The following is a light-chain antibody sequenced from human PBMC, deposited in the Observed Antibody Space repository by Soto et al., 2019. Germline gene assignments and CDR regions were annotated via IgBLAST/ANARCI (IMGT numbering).Light chain of an antibody. CDR1: QDVRTY. J-gene: IGKJ4*01. CDR2: DAS. CDR3: QQYDNRLT. V-gene: IGKV1-33*01. Sequence: DIQMTQSPSSLSASVGDRVTMTCQASQDVRTYLNWYQQKPGQAPKLLIYDASNLETGVPSRFSGGGSGTDFTFTISSLQAEDIGTYFCQQYDNRLTFGGGTKVDIK.